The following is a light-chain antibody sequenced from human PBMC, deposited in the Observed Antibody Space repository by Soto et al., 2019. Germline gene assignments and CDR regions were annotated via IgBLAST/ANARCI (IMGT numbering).Light chain of an antibody. Sequence: DIQMTQSASSLSASVGDRVTITCRASQAISNYVAWYQQRPGKVPKLLIYTASTLQSGVPSRFSGSGSGTDFTLTISSLQPEDVATYYCQMHNSAPFSFGPGTKVDIK. J-gene: IGKJ3*01. CDR1: QAISNY. CDR3: QMHNSAPFS. V-gene: IGKV1-27*01. CDR2: TAS.